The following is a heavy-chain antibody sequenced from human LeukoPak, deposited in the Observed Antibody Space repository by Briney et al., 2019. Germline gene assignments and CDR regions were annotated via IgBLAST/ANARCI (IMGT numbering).Heavy chain of an antibody. V-gene: IGHV4-4*07. CDR1: GDSVIYSY. J-gene: IGHJ4*02. CDR3: ARHERGYSYGLPYFDY. Sequence: SETLSLTCTVSGDSVIYSYWSWIRQPAGKGLELIGRLSAASTPDYNPSLKSRLAMSVDTSKNQFSLKLSSVTAADTAVYYCARHERGYSYGLPYFDYWGQGTLVTVSS. D-gene: IGHD5-18*01. CDR2: LSAASTP.